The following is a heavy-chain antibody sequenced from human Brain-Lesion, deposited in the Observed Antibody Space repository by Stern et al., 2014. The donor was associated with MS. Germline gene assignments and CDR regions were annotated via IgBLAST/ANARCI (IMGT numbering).Heavy chain of an antibody. CDR1: GYTLTELS. CDR2: FDPEDGET. Sequence: QLVQSWAEVKKPGASVKVSCKVSGYTLTELSMHWVRQAPRKGLEWMGGFDPEDGETIYAQKFQGRVTMTEDTSTDTAYMELSSLRSEDTAVYYCATLSPGAGGNYYRHFDYWGQGTLVTVSS. J-gene: IGHJ4*02. D-gene: IGHD1-26*01. V-gene: IGHV1-24*01. CDR3: ATLSPGAGGNYYRHFDY.